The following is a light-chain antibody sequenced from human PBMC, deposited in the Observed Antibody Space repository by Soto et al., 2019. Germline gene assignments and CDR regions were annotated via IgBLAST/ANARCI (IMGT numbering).Light chain of an antibody. V-gene: IGLV1-40*01. CDR2: GNS. J-gene: IGLJ2*01. CDR1: SSNIGAGYD. Sequence: QSVLTQPPSVSGAPGQRVTISYTGSSSNIGAGYDVHWYQQLPGTAPKVLIYGNSNRPSGVPDRFSGSKSGTSASLAITGLQAEDEADYYCQSYDSSLSAVVFGGGTKLTVL. CDR3: QSYDSSLSAVV.